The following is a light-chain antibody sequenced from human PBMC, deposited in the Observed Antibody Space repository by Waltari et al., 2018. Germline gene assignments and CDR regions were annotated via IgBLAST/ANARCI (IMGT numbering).Light chain of an antibody. CDR3: SSYTSTTTPFV. J-gene: IGLJ1*01. V-gene: IGLV2-14*03. Sequence: QSALTQPASVSGSPGQSITISCTGTSSDLGRYNYVSWDQQHPGKALKLIIYDVNNRPSGISDRFSGSKSANTASLTISGLQVEDEADYFCSSYTSTTTPFVFGSGTKVTVL. CDR1: SSDLGRYNY. CDR2: DVN.